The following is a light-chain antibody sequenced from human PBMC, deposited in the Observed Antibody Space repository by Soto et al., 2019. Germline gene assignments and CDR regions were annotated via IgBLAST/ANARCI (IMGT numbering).Light chain of an antibody. CDR3: HQRQSCPRT. CDR2: LTS. V-gene: IGKV3-11*01. J-gene: IGKJ1*01. Sequence: EIVLTQSPATLSSFPGDRVTLSCRASHAVNTRLAWYQHKPGQAPRLLIYLTSNRAAGIPARFSGSGSGTDFTLTISDVQPEDFAVYYCHQRQSCPRTFGQGTKVDIK. CDR1: HAVNTR.